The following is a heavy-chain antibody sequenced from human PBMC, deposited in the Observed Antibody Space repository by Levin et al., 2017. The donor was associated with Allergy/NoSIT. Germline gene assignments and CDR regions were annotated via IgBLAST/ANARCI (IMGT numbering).Heavy chain of an antibody. J-gene: IGHJ4*02. D-gene: IGHD6-6*01. CDR3: ASHYSSSYGYFDY. CDR1: GFTFSSYW. V-gene: IGHV3-7*01. CDR2: IKQDGSEK. Sequence: GESLKISCAASGFTFSSYWMSWVRQAPGKGLEWVANIKQDGSEKYYVDSVKGRFTISRDNAKNSLYLQMNSLRAEDTAVYYCASHYSSSYGYFDYWGQGTLVTVSS.